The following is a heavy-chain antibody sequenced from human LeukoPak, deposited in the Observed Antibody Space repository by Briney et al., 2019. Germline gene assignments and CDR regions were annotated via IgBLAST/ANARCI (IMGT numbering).Heavy chain of an antibody. CDR1: GYTFTGYY. V-gene: IGHV1-2*02. Sequence: ASVKVSCKASGYTFTGYYMHWVRQAPGQGLEWMGWINPNSGGTNYAQKFQGRVTMTRDTSISTAYMELSRLRSDDMAVYYCARGHIVVVMYDYWGQGTLVTVSS. J-gene: IGHJ4*02. CDR3: ARGHIVVVMYDY. D-gene: IGHD2-21*01. CDR2: INPNSGGT.